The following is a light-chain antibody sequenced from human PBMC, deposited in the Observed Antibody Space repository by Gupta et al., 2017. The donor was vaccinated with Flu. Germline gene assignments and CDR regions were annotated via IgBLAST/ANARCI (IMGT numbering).Light chain of an antibody. CDR3: QQRSNWLYS. CDR1: QSVGSN. V-gene: IGKV3-11*01. Sequence: EIVLTHSPATRSLSPGERATLSCRASQSVGSNLAWYQQKPGQAPRLLIYDASNRATGLPARFSGSGSGTDVTLTISSLEPEDFAVYYCQQRSNWLYSFGQGTKLEIK. J-gene: IGKJ2*03. CDR2: DAS.